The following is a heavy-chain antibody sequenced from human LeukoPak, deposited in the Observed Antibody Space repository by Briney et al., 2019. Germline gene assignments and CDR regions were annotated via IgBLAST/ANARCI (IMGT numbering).Heavy chain of an antibody. CDR3: ATVDITILYYYYMDV. Sequence: GASVKVSCKASGYTFTSYYMHWVRQAPGQGLEWMGGIIPIFGTANYAQKFQGRVTITADESTSTAYMELSSLRSEDTAVYYCATVDITILYYYYMDVWGKGTTVTISS. V-gene: IGHV1-69*13. CDR1: GYTFTSYY. D-gene: IGHD5-12*01. CDR2: IIPIFGTA. J-gene: IGHJ6*03.